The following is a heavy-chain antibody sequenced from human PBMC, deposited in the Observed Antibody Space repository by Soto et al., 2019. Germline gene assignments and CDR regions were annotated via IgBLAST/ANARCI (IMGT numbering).Heavy chain of an antibody. CDR3: ARSSGYYPIFDY. CDR2: IYSGGST. D-gene: IGHD3-22*01. J-gene: IGHJ4*02. V-gene: IGHV3-66*01. Sequence: EVQLVESGGGLVQPGGSLRLSCAASGFTVSSIYMSWVRQAPGKGLEWVSVIYSGGSTYYADSVKGRFTISRDNSKNTLYLQLNSLRAEDTAVYDCARSSGYYPIFDYWGQGTPVSVSS. CDR1: GFTVSSIY.